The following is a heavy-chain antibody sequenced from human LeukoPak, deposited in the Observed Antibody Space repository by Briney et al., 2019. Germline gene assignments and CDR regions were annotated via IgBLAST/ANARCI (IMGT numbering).Heavy chain of an antibody. J-gene: IGHJ3*02. D-gene: IGHD2-2*02. CDR1: GFTFSSYS. CDR2: IKQDGSEQ. CDR3: ARSWYCSSTSCYTTGDAFDI. Sequence: GGSLRLSCAASGFTFSSYSMSWVRQAPGKGLEWVANIKQDGSEQYYVDSVKGRFTISRDNAKNSLYLQMNSLRAEDTAVYYCARSWYCSSTSCYTTGDAFDIWGQGTMVTVSS. V-gene: IGHV3-7*01.